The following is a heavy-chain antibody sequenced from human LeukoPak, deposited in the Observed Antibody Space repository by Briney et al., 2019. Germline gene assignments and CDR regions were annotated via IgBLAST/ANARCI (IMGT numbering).Heavy chain of an antibody. V-gene: IGHV3-33*01. CDR1: GFTFSSYG. D-gene: IGHD3-10*01. Sequence: PGRSLRLSCAASGFTFSSYGMHWVRQAPGKGLEWVTDIWYDGSNKYYADSVKGRFTISRDNSKNTLYLQMNSLRAEDTAVYYCARDRFPSMVRGVMGYWGQGTLVTVSS. CDR2: IWYDGSNK. J-gene: IGHJ4*02. CDR3: ARDRFPSMVRGVMGY.